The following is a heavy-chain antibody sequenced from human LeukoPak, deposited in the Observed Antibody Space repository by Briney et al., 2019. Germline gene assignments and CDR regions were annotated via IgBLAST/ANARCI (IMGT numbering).Heavy chain of an antibody. CDR3: AREGVSFLGYSYGFDY. D-gene: IGHD5-18*01. V-gene: IGHV3-30*04. Sequence: GXSLRXSCAASGFTFSSYGMHGVGQAPGKGLEGVAVISYDGSNKYYADSVKGGLTIYRDNYKKKLYVEMKRQRAEDRDVYYCAREGVSFLGYSYGFDYWGQGTLVTVSS. CDR1: GFTFSSYG. J-gene: IGHJ4*02. CDR2: ISYDGSNK.